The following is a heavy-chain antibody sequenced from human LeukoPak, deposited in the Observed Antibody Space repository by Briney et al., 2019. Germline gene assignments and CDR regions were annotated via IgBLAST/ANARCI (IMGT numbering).Heavy chain of an antibody. D-gene: IGHD6-19*01. CDR1: GFTFSSYA. Sequence: LPGGSLRLSCAASGFTFSSYAMSWVRQAPGKGLEWVSTISGSAGSTYYADSVKGRLTISRDNSKNTLYLQMNSLRAEDTAVYYCAKAKGWLQIFDYWGQGTLVIVSS. V-gene: IGHV3-23*01. CDR3: AKAKGWLQIFDY. CDR2: ISGSAGST. J-gene: IGHJ4*02.